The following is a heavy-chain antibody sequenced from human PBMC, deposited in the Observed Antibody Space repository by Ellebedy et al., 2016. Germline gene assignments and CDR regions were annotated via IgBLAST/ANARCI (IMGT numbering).Heavy chain of an antibody. CDR2: IYDIGST. V-gene: IGHV4-59*08. CDR3: ARTYDPAGHGSYYGMDV. Sequence: SETLSLTCTLSGGSISTYFWSWIRQPPGKGLEWIGYIYDIGSTNYNPSLKSRVSMSVDKSKNQFSLKLSSVTAADTAVYYCARTYDPAGHGSYYGMDVWGQGTTVTVSS. J-gene: IGHJ6*02. D-gene: IGHD3-16*01. CDR1: GGSISTYF.